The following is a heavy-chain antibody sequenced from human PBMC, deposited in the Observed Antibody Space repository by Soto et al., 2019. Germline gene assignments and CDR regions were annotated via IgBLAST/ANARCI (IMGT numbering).Heavy chain of an antibody. CDR1: GGSIATSSYY. J-gene: IGHJ4*02. Sequence: QLQLQESGPGLVKPSETLSLTCTVSGGSIATSSYYWGWIRQPPGKGLEWIGNIYYSGSTYYILSLKSRVTISVDTSKNQFSRQLRSVTGAYTAVHRCARVCSYGFPPLDHWGQGILVTVAS. V-gene: IGHV4-39*01. D-gene: IGHD5-18*01. CDR3: ARVCSYGFPPLDH. CDR2: IYYSGST.